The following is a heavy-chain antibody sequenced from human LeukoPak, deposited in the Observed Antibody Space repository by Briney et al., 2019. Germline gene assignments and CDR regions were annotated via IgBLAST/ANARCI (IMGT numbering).Heavy chain of an antibody. CDR2: ISGSGGST. J-gene: IGHJ4*02. CDR3: AKVMRGYDSSGYYRFLDY. Sequence: GGSLRLSCAASGFTFSSYAMSWVHQAPGKGLEWVSAISGSGGSTYYADSVKGRFTISRDNSKNTLYLQMNSLRAEDTAVYYCAKVMRGYDSSGYYRFLDYWGQGTLVTVSS. D-gene: IGHD3-22*01. V-gene: IGHV3-23*01. CDR1: GFTFSSYA.